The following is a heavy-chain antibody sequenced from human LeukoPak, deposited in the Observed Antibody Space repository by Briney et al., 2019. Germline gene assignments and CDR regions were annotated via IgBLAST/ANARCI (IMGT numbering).Heavy chain of an antibody. D-gene: IGHD2-2*01. CDR1: GGSFSGYY. V-gene: IGHV4-34*01. CDR2: INHSGST. J-gene: IGHJ5*02. Sequence: PSETLSLTCAVYGGSFSGYYWSWIRQPPGKGLEWIGEINHSGSTNYNPSLKSRVTISVDTSKNQFSLKLSSVTAADTAVYYCARYFIVVVPAAGRFDPWGQGTLVTVSS. CDR3: ARYFIVVVPAAGRFDP.